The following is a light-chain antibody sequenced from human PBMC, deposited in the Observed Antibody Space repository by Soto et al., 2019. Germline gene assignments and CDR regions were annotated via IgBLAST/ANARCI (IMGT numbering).Light chain of an antibody. CDR1: QSVSTNF. J-gene: IGKJ1*01. Sequence: EIVLTQSPGTLSLSPGEGATLSCRASQSVSTNFFAWYQQKPGQAPRLLIYGASTRATGIPDRFSGSGSGTDFTLTISRREPEDFAVYYCQQYGRTSWTFGRGTKVEIK. CDR2: GAS. V-gene: IGKV3-20*01. CDR3: QQYGRTSWT.